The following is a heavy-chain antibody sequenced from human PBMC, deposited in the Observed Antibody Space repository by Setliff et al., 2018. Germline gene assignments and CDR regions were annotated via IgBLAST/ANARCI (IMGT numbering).Heavy chain of an antibody. CDR3: ARGDIVVVPAPKGYFQH. Sequence: ASVKVSCKASGYTFVGYYLHWVRQAPGQGLEWMGWINPKTGGTNYAQKFQGRVTMTRDTSISTAYMELSRLRSDDTAVYYCARGDIVVVPAPKGYFQHWGQGTLVTVSS. D-gene: IGHD2-2*01. CDR1: GYTFVGYY. J-gene: IGHJ1*01. V-gene: IGHV1-2*02. CDR2: INPKTGGT.